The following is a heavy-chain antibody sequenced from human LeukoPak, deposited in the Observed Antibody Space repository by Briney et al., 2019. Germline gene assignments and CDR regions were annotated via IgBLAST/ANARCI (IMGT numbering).Heavy chain of an antibody. V-gene: IGHV4-59*01. J-gene: IGHJ3*02. CDR3: AREADSSGWYGDAFDI. CDR1: GGSISSYY. CDR2: IYYSGST. D-gene: IGHD6-19*01. Sequence: PSETLSLTCTVSGGSISSYYWSWIRQLPGKGLEWIGYIYYSGSTNYNPSLKSRVTISVDTSKNQFSLKLSSVTAADTAVYYCAREADSSGWYGDAFDIWGQGTMVTVSS.